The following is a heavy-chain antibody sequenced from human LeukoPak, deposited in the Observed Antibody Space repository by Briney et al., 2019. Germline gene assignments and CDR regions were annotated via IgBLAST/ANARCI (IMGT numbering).Heavy chain of an antibody. CDR2: INPNSGGT. CDR3: ARGYCTNGVCYLVFDY. V-gene: IGHV1-2*06. D-gene: IGHD2-8*01. CDR1: GYTFTGYY. J-gene: IGHJ4*02. Sequence: ASVKVSCKASGYTFTGYYMHWVRQAPGQGLEWMGQINPNSGGTNYAQKFQGRVTMTRDTSISTAYMELSRLRSDDTAVYYCARGYCTNGVCYLVFDYWGQGTLVTVSS.